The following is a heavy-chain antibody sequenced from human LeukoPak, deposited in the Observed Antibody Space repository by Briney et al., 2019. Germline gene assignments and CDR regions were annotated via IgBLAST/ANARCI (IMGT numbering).Heavy chain of an antibody. Sequence: SETLSLTCAVYGGSFSGHYWSCIRQPPGKGLEWIGEIDHSGSTNYNPSLKSRVTISLDTSKNQFSLNLTSVTAADTAVYYCAKDPRDHSYGWSWRYFDYWGQGTLVTVSS. CDR1: GGSFSGHY. CDR2: IDHSGST. D-gene: IGHD5-18*01. CDR3: AKDPRDHSYGWSWRYFDY. V-gene: IGHV4-34*01. J-gene: IGHJ4*02.